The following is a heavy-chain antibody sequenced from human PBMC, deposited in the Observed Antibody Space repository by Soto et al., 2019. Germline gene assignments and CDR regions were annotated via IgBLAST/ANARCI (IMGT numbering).Heavy chain of an antibody. V-gene: IGHV5-51*01. CDR2: IYPGDSDT. Sequence: GESLKISCKGSGYRFTSYLSGWVRQRTGKGLEWMGIIYPGDSDTRYSPSFPGQVTISADKSISTAYLQWSSLKASDTAMYYCARKMSDYGDYTGGMDVWGQGTTVTVSS. J-gene: IGHJ6*02. CDR1: GYRFTSYL. CDR3: ARKMSDYGDYTGGMDV. D-gene: IGHD4-17*01.